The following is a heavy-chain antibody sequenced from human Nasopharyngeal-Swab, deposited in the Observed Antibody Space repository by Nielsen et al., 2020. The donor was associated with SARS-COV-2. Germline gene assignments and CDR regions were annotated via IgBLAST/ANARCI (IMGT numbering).Heavy chain of an antibody. V-gene: IGHV3-30*18. Sequence: GESLKISCAASGFTSSSYGMHWVRQAPGKGLEWVAVISYDGSNKYYADSVKGRFTISRDNSKNTLYLQMNSLRAEDTAVYYCAKAHSSSWFHYYYYGMDVWGQGTTVTVSS. J-gene: IGHJ6*02. CDR1: GFTSSSYG. D-gene: IGHD6-13*01. CDR2: ISYDGSNK. CDR3: AKAHSSSWFHYYYYGMDV.